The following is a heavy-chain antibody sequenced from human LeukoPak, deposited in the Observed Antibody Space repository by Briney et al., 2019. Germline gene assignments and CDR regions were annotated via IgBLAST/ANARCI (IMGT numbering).Heavy chain of an antibody. CDR1: GYTFTGYY. Sequence: ASVKVSCKASGYTFTGYYMHWVRQAPGQGLEWMGWINPNSGGTNYAQKFQGRVTMTRDTSISTAYMELSRLRSDDTAVYYCARGSGSIALAMNPLNWFDPWGQGTLVTVSS. D-gene: IGHD6-19*01. CDR3: ARGSGSIALAMNPLNWFDP. V-gene: IGHV1-2*02. CDR2: INPNSGGT. J-gene: IGHJ5*02.